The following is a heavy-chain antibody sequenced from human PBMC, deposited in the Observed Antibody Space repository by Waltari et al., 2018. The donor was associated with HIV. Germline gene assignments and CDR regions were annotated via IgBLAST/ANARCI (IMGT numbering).Heavy chain of an antibody. Sequence: QLQLQESGPGLVKPSETLSLTCTVSGGSISSSSYYWGWNRQPPGKGLEWIGSIYYSGSTYYNPSLKSRVTISVDTSKNQFSLKLSSVTAADTAVYYCARISMVQGVPFDYWGQGTLVTVSS. CDR1: GGSISSSSYY. CDR3: ARISMVQGVPFDY. V-gene: IGHV4-39*01. J-gene: IGHJ4*02. D-gene: IGHD3-10*01. CDR2: IYYSGST.